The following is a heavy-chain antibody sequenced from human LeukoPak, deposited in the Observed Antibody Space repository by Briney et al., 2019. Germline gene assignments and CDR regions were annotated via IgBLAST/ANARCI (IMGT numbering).Heavy chain of an antibody. Sequence: ASVKVSCKASGYTFTSYDINWVRQATGQGLEWMGWMNPNSGNTGYAQKFQGRVTMTRNTSISTAYMELSSLRSDDTAMYYCARGATRPSHSSGWFQRPAYYYYGMDVWGQGTTVTVSS. V-gene: IGHV1-8*01. CDR3: ARGATRPSHSSGWFQRPAYYYYGMDV. CDR1: GYTFTSYD. CDR2: MNPNSGNT. D-gene: IGHD6-19*01. J-gene: IGHJ6*02.